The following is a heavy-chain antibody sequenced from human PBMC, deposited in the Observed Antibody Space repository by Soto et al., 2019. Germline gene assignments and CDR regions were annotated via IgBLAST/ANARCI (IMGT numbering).Heavy chain of an antibody. CDR3: ARDSRITMVRGPVDY. J-gene: IGHJ4*02. V-gene: IGHV3-33*01. D-gene: IGHD3-10*01. Sequence: AGGSLRLSCAASGFTFSSYGMHWVRQAPGKGLEWVAVIWYDGSNKYYADSVKGRFTISRDNSKNTLYLQMNSLRAEDTAVYYCARDSRITMVRGPVDYWGQGTLVTVSS. CDR2: IWYDGSNK. CDR1: GFTFSSYG.